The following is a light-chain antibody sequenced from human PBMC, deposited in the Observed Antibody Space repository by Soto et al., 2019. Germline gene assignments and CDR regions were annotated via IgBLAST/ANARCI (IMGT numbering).Light chain of an antibody. J-gene: IGLJ1*01. Sequence: QSALTQPASVSGSPGQSITISRTGTSSDVGGYNYVSWYQQHPGKAPKLLIYEVTYRPSGVSNRFSGSKSGNTASLTISGLQAEDEADYFCGSYTSSNTLVFGTGTKLTVL. CDR2: EVT. CDR1: SSDVGGYNY. CDR3: GSYTSSNTLV. V-gene: IGLV2-14*03.